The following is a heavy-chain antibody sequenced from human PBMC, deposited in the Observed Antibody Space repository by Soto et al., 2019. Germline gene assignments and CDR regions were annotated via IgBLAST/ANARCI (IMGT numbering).Heavy chain of an antibody. CDR1: GGSFRGDY. Sequence: SETRSVTCAGYGGSFRGDYCIWIRHPPGKGLERIGEINHSGSTNYNPSLKRRVTISVDTSKNQFSLKLSSVTAADTAVYYCSWSYWGGADRDSCAQGTAVTVSS. J-gene: IGHJ5*01. V-gene: IGHV4-34*01. D-gene: IGHD7-27*01. CDR2: INHSGST. CDR3: SWSYWGGADRDS.